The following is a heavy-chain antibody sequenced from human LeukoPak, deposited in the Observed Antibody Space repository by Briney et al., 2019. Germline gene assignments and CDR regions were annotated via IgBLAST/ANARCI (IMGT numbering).Heavy chain of an antibody. CDR2: ISAYNGNT. V-gene: IGHV1-18*01. D-gene: IGHD2-2*02. J-gene: IGHJ4*02. CDR1: GYTFTSYG. Sequence: ASVKVSCKASGYTFTSYGISWVRQAPGQGLEWMGWISAYNGNTNYAQKLQGRVTMTTDTSKSTAYMELRSLRSDDTAVYYCARDIVVVPAAIGPDYSSTPADYWGQGTLVTVSS. CDR3: ARDIVVVPAAIGPDYSSTPADY.